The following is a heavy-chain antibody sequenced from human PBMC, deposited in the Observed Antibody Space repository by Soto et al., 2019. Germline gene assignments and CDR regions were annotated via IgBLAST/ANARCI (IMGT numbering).Heavy chain of an antibody. CDR1: GFTFSSYA. CDR2: FSGSGGST. CDR3: AKTKNDILTGYYYFDY. Sequence: GGSLRLSCAASGFTFSSYAMSWVRKAPGKGLEWVSAFSGSGGSTYYADSVKGRFTISRDNSKNTLYLQMNSLRAEDTAVYYCAKTKNDILTGYYYFDYWGQGTLVTVSS. D-gene: IGHD3-9*01. J-gene: IGHJ4*02. V-gene: IGHV3-23*01.